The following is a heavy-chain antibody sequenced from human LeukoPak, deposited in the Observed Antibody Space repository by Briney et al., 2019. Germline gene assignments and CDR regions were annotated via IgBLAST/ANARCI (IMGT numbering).Heavy chain of an antibody. V-gene: IGHV3-33*06. D-gene: IGHD3-10*01. CDR2: IWYDGSNK. J-gene: IGHJ6*03. CDR1: GFTFSSYG. Sequence: PGGSLRLSCSAAGFTFSSYGMHWVRQAPGKGLEWVAVIWYDGSNKYYADSVKGRFTISRDNSKNTLYLQMNSLRAEDTAVYYCAKGRGGYYYYMDVWGKGTTVTVSS. CDR3: AKGRGGYYYYMDV.